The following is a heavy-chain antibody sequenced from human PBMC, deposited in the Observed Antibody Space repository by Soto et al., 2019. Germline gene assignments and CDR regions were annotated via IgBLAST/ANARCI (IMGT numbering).Heavy chain of an antibody. V-gene: IGHV3-13*01. J-gene: IGHJ4*02. CDR2: IGTAGDT. D-gene: IGHD2-15*01. CDR3: ARGQPSAYCSGGSCYGGVDY. CDR1: GFTFSSYD. Sequence: EVQLVEYGGGLVQPGGSLRLSCAASGFTFSSYDMHWVRQATGKGLEWVSAIGTAGDTYYPGSVKGRFTISRENAKNSLYLQMNSLRAGDTAVYYCARGQPSAYCSGGSCYGGVDYWGQGALVTVSS.